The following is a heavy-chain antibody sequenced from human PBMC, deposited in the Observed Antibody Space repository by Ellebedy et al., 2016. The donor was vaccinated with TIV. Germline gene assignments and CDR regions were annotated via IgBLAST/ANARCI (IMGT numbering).Heavy chain of an antibody. Sequence: GESLKISXAASGFTFSSYGMHWVRQAPGKGLEWVAVISYDGSNKYYADSVKGRFTISRDNSKNTLYLQMNSLRAEDTAVYYCAKDFSISSGSYYPIYYYYYGMDVWGQGTTVTVSS. CDR2: ISYDGSNK. J-gene: IGHJ6*02. CDR3: AKDFSISSGSYYPIYYYYYGMDV. V-gene: IGHV3-30*18. D-gene: IGHD3-10*01. CDR1: GFTFSSYG.